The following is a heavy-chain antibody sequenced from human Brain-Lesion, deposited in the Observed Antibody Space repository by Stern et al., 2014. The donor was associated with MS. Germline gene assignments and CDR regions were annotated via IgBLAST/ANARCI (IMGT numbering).Heavy chain of an antibody. CDR3: AKLWLGELPESPFDY. CDR2: IYYRGST. V-gene: IGHV4-39*01. J-gene: IGHJ4*02. D-gene: IGHD3-10*01. Sequence: QLQLQESGPGLVKPSETLSLTCTVSGGSISSSSYYWGWIRQPPGKGLEWIGSIYYRGSTYYNPSLKSRVTLSMDTSQNQFSLMLSSVTAADTAVYFCAKLWLGELPESPFDYWGQGTLVTVSS. CDR1: GGSISSSSYY.